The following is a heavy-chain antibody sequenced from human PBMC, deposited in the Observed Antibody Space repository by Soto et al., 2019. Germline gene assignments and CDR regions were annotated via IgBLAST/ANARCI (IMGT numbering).Heavy chain of an antibody. J-gene: IGHJ4*02. V-gene: IGHV3-15*01. D-gene: IGHD3-10*01. CDR2: IKSKTDGGAT. Sequence: PGGSLRLSCAASGLTFSSAWISWVRQAPGKGLEWVGRIKSKTDGGATDYAAPVNGRFTITRDDSVDTMYLQMNSLKTEDTAVYYCTTAPARGCHWGQGTQVTVSS. CDR3: TTAPARGCH. CDR1: GLTFSSAW.